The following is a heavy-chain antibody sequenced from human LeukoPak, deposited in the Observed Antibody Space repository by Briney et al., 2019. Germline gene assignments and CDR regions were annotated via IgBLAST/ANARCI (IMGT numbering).Heavy chain of an antibody. D-gene: IGHD4-17*01. CDR2: IYYSGST. Sequence: SETLSLTCTVSGGSISSGGYYWSWIRQHPGKGLEWIGYIYYSGSTYYNPSLKSRVTISVDTSKNQFSLKLSSVTAADTAVYYCARDRGADYGEYPGNWFDPWGQGTLVTVSS. CDR3: ARDRGADYGEYPGNWFDP. V-gene: IGHV4-31*03. J-gene: IGHJ5*02. CDR1: GGSISSGGYY.